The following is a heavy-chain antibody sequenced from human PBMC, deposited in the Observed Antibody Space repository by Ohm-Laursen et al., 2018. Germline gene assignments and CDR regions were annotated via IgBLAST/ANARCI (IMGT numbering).Heavy chain of an antibody. CDR1: AFTFSSYA. CDR3: AREGPRAISYYGSGSSDYYYYGLDV. J-gene: IGHJ6*02. V-gene: IGHV3-21*01. CDR2: ISSSSSYI. D-gene: IGHD3-10*01. Sequence: SLRLSCAASAFTFSSYAMSWVRQAPGKGLEWVSSISSSSSYIYYADSMKGRFTISRDNAKNSLHLQMNSLRAEDTAVYYCAREGPRAISYYGSGSSDYYYYGLDVWGQGTTVTVSS.